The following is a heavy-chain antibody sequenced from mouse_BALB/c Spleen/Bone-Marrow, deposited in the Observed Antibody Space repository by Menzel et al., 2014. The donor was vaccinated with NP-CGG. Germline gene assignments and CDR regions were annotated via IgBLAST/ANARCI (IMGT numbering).Heavy chain of an antibody. CDR1: GFNIKDYY. CDR2: IDPENGNT. CDR3: ARGDGYAMDY. J-gene: IGHJ4*01. Sequence: VQLQQSGAEIVRPGALVKLSCKASGFNIKDYYMQWVKQRPEQGLEWIGWIDPENGNTIYDPKFQGKASITADTSSNTAYLQLSSLTSEDTAVCYCARGDGYAMDYWGQGTSVTVSS. V-gene: IGHV14-1*02.